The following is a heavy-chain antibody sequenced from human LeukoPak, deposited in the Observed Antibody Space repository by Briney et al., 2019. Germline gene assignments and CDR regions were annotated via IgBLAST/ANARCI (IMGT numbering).Heavy chain of an antibody. J-gene: IGHJ4*02. V-gene: IGHV1-46*01. CDR2: INPSGGST. CDR3: ARSRSSGWHDF. Sequence: ASVKVSCMASGYTFTSYYMHWVRQAPGQGLEWMGIINPSGGSTTFAQKFQGRVTMTRDASTSTVYLELSSLRSEDTAVYYCARSRSSGWHDFWGQGTLVIVSS. CDR1: GYTFTSYY. D-gene: IGHD6-19*01.